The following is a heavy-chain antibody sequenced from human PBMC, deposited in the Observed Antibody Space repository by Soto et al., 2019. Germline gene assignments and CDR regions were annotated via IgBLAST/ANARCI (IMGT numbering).Heavy chain of an antibody. D-gene: IGHD6-13*01. CDR2: ISAYNGNT. Sequence: ASVKVSCKASGYTFTSYGISWVRQAPGQGLEWMGWISAYNGNTNYAQKLQGRVTMTTDTSTSTAYMELRSLRSDDTAVYYCARAGGYSSSWYHYYYYMDVWGKGTTVTVSS. V-gene: IGHV1-18*01. CDR3: ARAGGYSSSWYHYYYYMDV. J-gene: IGHJ6*03. CDR1: GYTFTSYG.